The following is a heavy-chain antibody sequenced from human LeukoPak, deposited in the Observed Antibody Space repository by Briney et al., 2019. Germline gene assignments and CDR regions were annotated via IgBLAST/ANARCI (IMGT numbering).Heavy chain of an antibody. CDR1: GFTFNNYA. CDR2: ISSSSSYI. Sequence: GGSLRLSCAASGFTFNNYAMNWVRQAPGKGLEWVSSISSSSSYIYYADSVKGRFTISRDNAKNSLYLQMNSLRAEDTAVYHCARDGSTIHSGSYYPDYWGQGTLVTVSS. V-gene: IGHV3-21*01. J-gene: IGHJ4*02. D-gene: IGHD1-26*01. CDR3: ARDGSTIHSGSYYPDY.